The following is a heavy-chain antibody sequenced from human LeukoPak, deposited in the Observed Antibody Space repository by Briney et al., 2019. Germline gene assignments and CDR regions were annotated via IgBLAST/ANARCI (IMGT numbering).Heavy chain of an antibody. CDR1: GYTFTSYG. V-gene: IGHV1-18*01. CDR3: ARGLLWFGEFTYFDY. CDR2: ISAYNGNT. Sequence: GASVKVSCKASGYTFTSYGISWVRQAPGQGLEWMGWISAYNGNTNYAQKLQGRVTMTTDTSTSTAYMELRSLRSDDTAVYYCARGLLWFGEFTYFDYWGQGTLVTVSS. D-gene: IGHD3-10*01. J-gene: IGHJ4*02.